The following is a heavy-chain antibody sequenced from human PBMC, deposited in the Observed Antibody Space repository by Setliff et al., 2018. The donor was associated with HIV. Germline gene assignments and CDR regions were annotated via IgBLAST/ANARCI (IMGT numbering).Heavy chain of an antibody. J-gene: IGHJ5*02. D-gene: IGHD3-10*01. V-gene: IGHV4-39*01. CDR1: GGSIRATSYY. CDR2: IYYSGST. CDR3: ARVWSYGSGSLSP. Sequence: SETLSLTCTVSGGSIRATSYYWGWIRQPPGKGLEWIGSIYYSGSTKYNPSLKSRVTISLDMSKNQFSLKLNSVTAADTATYYCARVWSYGSGSLSPWGQGTQVTVSS.